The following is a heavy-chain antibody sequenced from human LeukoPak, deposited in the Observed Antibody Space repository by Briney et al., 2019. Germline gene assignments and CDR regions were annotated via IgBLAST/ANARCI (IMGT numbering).Heavy chain of an antibody. CDR3: AKGVSVRSDYGAPVGY. D-gene: IGHD4-17*01. CDR1: GFTFSSYS. CDR2: ISSSSSYI. J-gene: IGHJ4*02. Sequence: PGGSLRLSCAASGFTFSSYSMNWVRQAPGKGLEWVSSISSSSSYIYYADSVKGRFTISRDNAKNSLYLQMNSLRAEDTAVYYCAKGVSVRSDYGAPVGYWGQGTLVTVSS. V-gene: IGHV3-21*04.